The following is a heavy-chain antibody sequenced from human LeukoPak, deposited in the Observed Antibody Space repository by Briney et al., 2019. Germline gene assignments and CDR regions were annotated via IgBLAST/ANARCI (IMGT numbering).Heavy chain of an antibody. J-gene: IGHJ4*02. CDR1: GGSISSYY. Sequence: SETLSLTCTVSGGSISSYYWSWIRQPPGKGLEWIGYIYYSGSTNYNPSLKSRVTISVDTSKNQFSLKLSSVTAADTAVYYCASSTFWSGYYMFDYWGQGTLVTVSS. CDR2: IYYSGST. CDR3: ASSTFWSGYYMFDY. V-gene: IGHV4-59*01. D-gene: IGHD3-3*01.